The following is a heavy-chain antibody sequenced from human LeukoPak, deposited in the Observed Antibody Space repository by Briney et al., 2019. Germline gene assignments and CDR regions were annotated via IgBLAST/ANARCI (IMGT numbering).Heavy chain of an antibody. CDR3: ARYLFWSGYPTPDDY. D-gene: IGHD3-3*01. Sequence: ASVKVSCKASGYTFISYAMNWVRQAPGQGLEWMGWISAYNGNTNYAQKLQGRVTMTTDTSTSTAYMELRSLRSDDTAVYYCARYLFWSGYPTPDDYWGQGTLVTVSS. CDR1: GYTFISYA. J-gene: IGHJ4*02. CDR2: ISAYNGNT. V-gene: IGHV1-18*01.